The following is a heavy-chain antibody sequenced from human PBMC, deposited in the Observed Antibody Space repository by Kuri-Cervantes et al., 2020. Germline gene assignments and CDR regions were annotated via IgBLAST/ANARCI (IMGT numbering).Heavy chain of an antibody. Sequence: GGSLRLSCAASGFTFSSYSMNWVRQAPGKGLEWVSFISSSSSTIYYTDSVKGRFTISRDNAKNSLYLQMNSLTAEDTAVYYCAKGFNNDGPAEYFQHWGQGTLVTVSS. D-gene: IGHD2-8*01. CDR1: GFTFSSYS. CDR2: ISSSSSTI. V-gene: IGHV3-48*04. J-gene: IGHJ1*01. CDR3: AKGFNNDGPAEYFQH.